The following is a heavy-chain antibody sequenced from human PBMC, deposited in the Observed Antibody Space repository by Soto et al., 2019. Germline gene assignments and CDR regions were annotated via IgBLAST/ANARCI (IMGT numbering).Heavy chain of an antibody. J-gene: IGHJ5*02. V-gene: IGHV4-30-4*01. Sequence: SETLSLTCTVSGGSISSGDYYWSWIRQPPGKGLEWIGYIYYSGSTYYNPSLKSRVTISVDTSKNQFSLKLSSVTAADTAVYYCARDYSSSSSNWFDPWGQGTLVTVST. CDR1: GGSISSGDYY. D-gene: IGHD6-13*01. CDR2: IYYSGST. CDR3: ARDYSSSSSNWFDP.